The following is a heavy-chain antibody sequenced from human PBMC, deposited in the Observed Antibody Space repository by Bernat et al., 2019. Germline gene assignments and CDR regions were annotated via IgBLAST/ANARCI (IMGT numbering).Heavy chain of an antibody. CDR2: IRGGGGST. V-gene: IGHV3-23*01. D-gene: IGHD4-17*01. CDR1: GFTFSSYA. J-gene: IGHJ4*02. CDR3: ARGPDYGGRTDFFDY. Sequence: EVQMLESGGGLVQPGGSLRLSCAASGFTFSSYAMSWVRQPPGKGLEWVSAIRGGGGSTYSADSVKGRFTISRDNSKNTLYLQMNSLRAEDTAVYYCARGPDYGGRTDFFDYWGQGTLVIVSS.